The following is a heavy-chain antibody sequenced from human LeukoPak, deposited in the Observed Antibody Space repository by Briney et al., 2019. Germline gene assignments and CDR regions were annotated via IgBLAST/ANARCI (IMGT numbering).Heavy chain of an antibody. CDR3: VRQLRSSGSYGFDI. Sequence: SETLSLTCTVSGGSISXXXXXXIRXPXGXXXXXXGYIYYSGSTNSNPSXXSRXXISVDTSKNQFSLKLSSVTAADTAVYYCVRQLRSSGSYGFDIWGQGTTVTVSS. V-gene: IGHV4-59*08. J-gene: IGHJ3*02. CDR2: IYYSGST. CDR1: GGSISXXX. D-gene: IGHD3-22*01.